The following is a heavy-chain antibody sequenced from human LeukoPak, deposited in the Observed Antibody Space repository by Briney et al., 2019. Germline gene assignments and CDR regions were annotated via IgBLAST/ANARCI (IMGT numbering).Heavy chain of an antibody. J-gene: IGHJ6*03. CDR3: AREEHYYYYMDV. Sequence: GGSLRLSCAASGFTFSTYWMSWVRQAPGKGLEWVANIKQDGSEKYYVDSVKGRFTISRDNAKNSLYLQMNTLRPEDTAVYYCAREEHYYYYMDVWGKGTTVTVSS. CDR1: GFTFSTYW. V-gene: IGHV3-7*01. CDR2: IKQDGSEK.